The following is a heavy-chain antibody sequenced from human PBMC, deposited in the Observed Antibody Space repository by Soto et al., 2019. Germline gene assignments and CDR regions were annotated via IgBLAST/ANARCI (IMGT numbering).Heavy chain of an antibody. CDR2: ISGSGGST. D-gene: IGHD6-13*01. Sequence: GGSLRLSCPPSGFTFSSYAMSWVRQAPGKGLEWVSAISGSGGSTYYADSVKGRFTISRDNSKNTLYLQMNSLRGEDTAVYYCAKAVSLAASKKGYYYYGMDVWGKGTTVTAAS. J-gene: IGHJ6*01. CDR3: AKAVSLAASKKGYYYYGMDV. V-gene: IGHV3-23*01. CDR1: GFTFSSYA.